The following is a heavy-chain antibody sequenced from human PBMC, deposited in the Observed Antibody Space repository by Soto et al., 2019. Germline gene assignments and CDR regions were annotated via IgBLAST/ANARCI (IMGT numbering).Heavy chain of an antibody. Sequence: ASVKVSCKAAGYTLTTYGLSWVRQAPGQGLEWVGWISAYNDHTNYAQKFQGRVTMTTDTSTSTAYMELRSLRSDDTAVYYCARGTYFDYWGQGTLVTVS. J-gene: IGHJ4*02. CDR2: ISAYNDHT. CDR3: ARGTYFDY. CDR1: GYTLTTYG. V-gene: IGHV1-18*01. D-gene: IGHD1-1*01.